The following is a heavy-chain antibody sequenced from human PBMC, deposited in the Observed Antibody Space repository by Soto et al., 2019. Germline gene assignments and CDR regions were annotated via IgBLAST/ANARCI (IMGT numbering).Heavy chain of an antibody. J-gene: IGHJ4*02. CDR3: ARVGWLQSIGY. CDR2: ISSSSSTI. D-gene: IGHD4-4*01. CDR1: GFTFSSYS. Sequence: EVQLVESGGGLVQPGGSLRLSCAASGFTFSSYSMNWVRQAPGKGLEWLSYISSSSSTIYYTDSVKGRFTISRDNAKNSLYLQMNSLRDDNTAVYYCARVGWLQSIGYWGQGTLVTVSS. V-gene: IGHV3-48*02.